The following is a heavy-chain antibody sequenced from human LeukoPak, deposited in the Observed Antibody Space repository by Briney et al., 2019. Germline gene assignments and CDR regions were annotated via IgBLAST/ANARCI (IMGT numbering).Heavy chain of an antibody. CDR1: GGSISSYY. V-gene: IGHV4-59*01. CDR3: ARVRIITGTTYYYYGMDV. Sequence: SETLSLTCTVSGGSISSYYWSWIRQPPGKGLEWIGYIYYSGSTNYNPSLKSRVTISVDTSKNQFSLKLSSVTAADTAVYYCARVRIITGTTYYYYGMDVWGQGTTVTVS. D-gene: IGHD1-7*01. CDR2: IYYSGST. J-gene: IGHJ6*02.